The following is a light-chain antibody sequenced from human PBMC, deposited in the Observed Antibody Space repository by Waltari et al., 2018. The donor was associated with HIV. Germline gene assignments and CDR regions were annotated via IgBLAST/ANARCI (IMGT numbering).Light chain of an antibody. CDR1: SSDVGSYNL. CDR3: CSYAGSSTFEV. V-gene: IGLV2-23*02. CDR2: EVS. J-gene: IGLJ2*01. Sequence: QSALTQPASVSGSPRQSITISCTGTSSDVGSYNLVSWYQQHPGKAPKLMIYEVSKRPSGVSNRFSGSKSGNTASLTISGLQAEDEADYYCCSYAGSSTFEVFGGGTKLTVL.